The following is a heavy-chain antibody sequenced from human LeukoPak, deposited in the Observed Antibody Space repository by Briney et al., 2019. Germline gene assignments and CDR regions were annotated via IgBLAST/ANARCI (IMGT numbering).Heavy chain of an antibody. V-gene: IGHV1-8*03. CDR3: ARVGTYYDILTGYLYFDY. D-gene: IGHD3-9*01. J-gene: IGHJ4*02. CDR2: MNPNSGNT. CDR1: GYTFTSYD. Sequence: ASVKVSCKASGYTFTSYDINWVRQATGQGLEWMGWMNPNSGNTGYAQKFQGRVTITRNTSISTAYMELSSLRSDDTAVYYCARVGTYYDILTGYLYFDYWGQGTLVTVSS.